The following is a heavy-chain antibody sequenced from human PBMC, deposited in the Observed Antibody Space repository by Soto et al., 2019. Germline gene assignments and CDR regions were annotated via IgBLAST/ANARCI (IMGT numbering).Heavy chain of an antibody. CDR1: GYTFTSYD. V-gene: IGHV1-3*05. CDR3: XXXXXXXILDY. J-gene: IGHJ4*02. CDR2: INAGNGNT. Sequence: QVQLVQSGAEEKKPGASVKVSCKASGYTFTSYDMHWVRQAPGQRLEWMGWINAGNGNTKYSQKFQGRVTITRDTXXXXXXXXXXXXXXXXXXXXXXXXXXXXXILDYWCQGTLVTVSS.